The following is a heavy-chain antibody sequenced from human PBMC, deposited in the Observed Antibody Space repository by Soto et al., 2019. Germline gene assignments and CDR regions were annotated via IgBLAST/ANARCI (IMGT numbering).Heavy chain of an antibody. V-gene: IGHV1-69*13. D-gene: IGHD3-10*01. CDR2: IIPIFGTA. Sequence: ASVKVSCKASGGTFSSYAISWVRQAPGQGLEWMGGIIPIFGTANYAQKFQGRVTITADESTSTAYMELSSLRSEDTAVYYCAREREGFGTLGNMDVWGQGTTVTVSS. CDR3: AREREGFGTLGNMDV. J-gene: IGHJ6*02. CDR1: GGTFSSYA.